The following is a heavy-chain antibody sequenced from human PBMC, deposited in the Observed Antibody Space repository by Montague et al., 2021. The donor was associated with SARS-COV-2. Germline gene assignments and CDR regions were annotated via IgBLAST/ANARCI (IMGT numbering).Heavy chain of an antibody. CDR2: IGSGGNT. D-gene: IGHD4-17*01. CDR1: KFTFNTYA. CDR3: ASYGVKSPGAFDI. J-gene: IGHJ3*02. Sequence: SLRLSCAASKFTFNTYAMTWVRQAPGKGLEWVSCIGSGGNTFFADSVQGRFTISRDFSTNTVFLQMNRLRADDTAMYFCASYGVKSPGAFDIWGQGTLVIVSS. V-gene: IGHV3-23*01.